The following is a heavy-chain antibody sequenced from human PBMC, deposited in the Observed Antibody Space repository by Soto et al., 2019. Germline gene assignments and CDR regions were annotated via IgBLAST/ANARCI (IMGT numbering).Heavy chain of an antibody. CDR3: AGTYYDFWSGYYYYYYGMDV. V-gene: IGHV4-59*01. D-gene: IGHD3-3*01. CDR2: IYYSGST. J-gene: IGHJ6*02. Sequence: SETLSLTCTVSGGSISSYYWSWIRQPPGKGLEWIGYIYYSGSTNYNPSLKSRVTISVDTSKNQFSLKLSSVTAADTAVYYCAGTYYDFWSGYYYYYYGMDVWGQGTTVTVSS. CDR1: GGSISSYY.